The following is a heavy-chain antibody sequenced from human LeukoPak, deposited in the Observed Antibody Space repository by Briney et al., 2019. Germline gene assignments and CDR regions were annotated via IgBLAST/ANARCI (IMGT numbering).Heavy chain of an antibody. J-gene: IGHJ6*03. CDR2: IYYSGST. CDR3: ARVSYYGSGNYYYYYYMDV. V-gene: IGHV4-31*03. CDR1: GGSISSGGYY. Sequence: SQTLSLTCTVSGGSISSGGYYWSWIRQHPGKGLEWIGYIYYSGSTYYNPSLKSRVTISVDTSKNQFSLKLISVTAADTAVYYCARVSYYGSGNYYYYYYMDVGGKGTTVTVSS. D-gene: IGHD3-10*01.